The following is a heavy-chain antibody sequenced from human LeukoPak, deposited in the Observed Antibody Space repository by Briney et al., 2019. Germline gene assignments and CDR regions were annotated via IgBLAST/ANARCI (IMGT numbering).Heavy chain of an antibody. CDR3: AKDLTLYGDFPYFDY. D-gene: IGHD2-21*01. CDR1: GFTFNNYA. J-gene: IGHJ4*02. V-gene: IGHV3-23*01. CDR2: IIRSGGST. Sequence: GGSLRLSCVASGFTFNNYAMCWVRQAPGKGPEWVSAIIRSGGSTYYADSVKGRFTISRDNSKNTLYLQMNSLRAEDTAVYYCAKDLTLYGDFPYFDYWGQGTLVTVSS.